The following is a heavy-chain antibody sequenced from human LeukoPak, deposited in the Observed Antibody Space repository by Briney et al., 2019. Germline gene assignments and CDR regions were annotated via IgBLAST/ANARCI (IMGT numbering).Heavy chain of an antibody. CDR3: ARDNPVVVAGAFDI. Sequence: NWVRXAPGKGLEWVSSISSSSSYIYYADSVKGRFTISRDNAKNSLYLQMNRLRAEDTAVYYCARDNPVVVAGAFDIWGQGTMVTVSS. V-gene: IGHV3-21*01. J-gene: IGHJ3*02. CDR2: ISSSSSYI. D-gene: IGHD6-19*01.